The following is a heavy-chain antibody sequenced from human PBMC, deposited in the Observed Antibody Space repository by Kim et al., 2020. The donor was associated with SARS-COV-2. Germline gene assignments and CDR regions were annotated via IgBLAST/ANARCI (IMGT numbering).Heavy chain of an antibody. D-gene: IGHD1-1*01. CDR3: ARGGVQNYYYYGMDV. CDR2: INPNSGGT. J-gene: IGHJ6*02. CDR1: GYTFTGYY. Sequence: ASVKVSCKASGYTFTGYYMHWVRQAPGQGLEWMGWINPNSGGTNYAQKFQGRVTMTRDTSISTAYMELSRLRSDDTAVYYCARGGVQNYYYYGMDVWGQGTTVTVSS. V-gene: IGHV1-2*02.